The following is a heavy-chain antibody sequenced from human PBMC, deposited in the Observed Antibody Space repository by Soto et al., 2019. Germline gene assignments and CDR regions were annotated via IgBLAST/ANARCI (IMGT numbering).Heavy chain of an antibody. J-gene: IGHJ4*02. D-gene: IGHD5-12*01. Sequence: GSGPTLVNPTQTLTLTCTFSGFSLRTSGVGVGWIRQPPGKALEWLAAIYWNDVKHYSPSLKSRLTITKDTSKNQVVLTLTNMEPVDTATYYCAHRWTWALVYWGLGILVTVSS. CDR2: IYWNDVK. CDR3: AHRWTWALVY. V-gene: IGHV2-5*01. CDR1: GFSLRTSGVG.